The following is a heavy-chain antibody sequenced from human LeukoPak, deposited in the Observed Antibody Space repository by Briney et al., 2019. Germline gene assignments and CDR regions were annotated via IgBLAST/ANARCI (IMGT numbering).Heavy chain of an antibody. CDR2: IWYDGSNK. CDR1: GFTFSSYG. V-gene: IGHV3-33*01. D-gene: IGHD3-10*01. CDR3: ARDRGITMVRGVIRNLWFDP. J-gene: IGHJ5*02. Sequence: PGGSLRLSCAASGFTFSSYGMHWVRQAPGKGLEWVAVIWYDGSNKYYADSVKGRFTISRDNSKNTLYLQMNSPRAEDTAVYYCARDRGITMVRGVIRNLWFDPWGQGTLVTVSS.